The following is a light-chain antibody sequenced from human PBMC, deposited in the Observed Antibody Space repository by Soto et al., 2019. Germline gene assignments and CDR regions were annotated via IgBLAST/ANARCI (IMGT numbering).Light chain of an antibody. CDR3: CSYAGSYTFV. Sequence: QSALTQPRSVSGSPGQSVTISCTGTSSDVGVYNYVSWYQQYPDKAPKIMIYDVSKRPSGVPDRFSGSKSDNTASLTISGLQAEDEADYYCCSYAGSYTFVFGIGTKVTVL. CDR2: DVS. V-gene: IGLV2-11*01. J-gene: IGLJ1*01. CDR1: SSDVGVYNY.